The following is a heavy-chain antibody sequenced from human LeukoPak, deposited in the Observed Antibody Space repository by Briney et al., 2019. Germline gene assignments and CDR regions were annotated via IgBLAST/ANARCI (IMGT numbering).Heavy chain of an antibody. CDR2: IYYSGST. V-gene: IGHV4-59*01. Sequence: SETLPLTCTVSGGSISTYYWSWIRQPPGKGLEWIGYIYYSGSTSYNPSLKSRVTISVDTSKNQFSLKLSSVTAADTAVYYCARDFPYYYDSSGHWGQGTLVTVSS. J-gene: IGHJ4*02. CDR1: GGSISTYY. D-gene: IGHD3-22*01. CDR3: ARDFPYYYDSSGH.